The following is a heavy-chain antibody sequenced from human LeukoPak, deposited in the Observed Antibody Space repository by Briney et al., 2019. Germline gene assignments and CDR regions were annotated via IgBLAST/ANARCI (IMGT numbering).Heavy chain of an antibody. D-gene: IGHD3-22*01. Sequence: ASVKVSCKASGYTFTSYGISWVRQAPGQGLEWMGWISAYNGNTNCAQKLQGRVTMTTDTSTSTAYMELRSLRSDDTAVYYCARDMLYYDSSGFSDYWGQGTLVTVSS. J-gene: IGHJ4*02. CDR2: ISAYNGNT. CDR1: GYTFTSYG. V-gene: IGHV1-18*01. CDR3: ARDMLYYDSSGFSDY.